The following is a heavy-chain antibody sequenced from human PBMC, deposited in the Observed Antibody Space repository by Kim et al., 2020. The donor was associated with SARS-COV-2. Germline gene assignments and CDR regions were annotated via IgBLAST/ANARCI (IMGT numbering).Heavy chain of an antibody. J-gene: IGHJ4*02. V-gene: IGHV3-9*01. CDR2: ISYNSEFT. CDR1: GFTFNDYA. CDR3: AKGRSRRTGPKDY. Sequence: SLRLSCEASGFTFNDYAMHWVRQAPGKGLEWVSGISYNSEFTDYADSVKGRFTISRDSAKNSLYLQMNSLRTEDTALYYCAKGRSRRTGPKDYWGQGTLVTVSS. D-gene: IGHD1-1*01.